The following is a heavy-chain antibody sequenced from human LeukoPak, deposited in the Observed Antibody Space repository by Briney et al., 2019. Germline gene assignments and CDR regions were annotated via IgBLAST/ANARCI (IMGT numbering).Heavy chain of an antibody. D-gene: IGHD3-22*01. CDR3: ARLSSRLNYYDSSGYYYFDY. CDR1: GGSISSSSYY. J-gene: IGHJ4*02. Sequence: SETLSLTCTVSGGSISSSSYYWGWIRQPPGKGLEWIGSIYYSGSTYYNPSHKSRVTISVDTSKNQFSLKLSSVTAADTAVYYCARLSSRLNYYDSSGYYYFDYWGQGTLVTVSS. CDR2: IYYSGST. V-gene: IGHV4-39*01.